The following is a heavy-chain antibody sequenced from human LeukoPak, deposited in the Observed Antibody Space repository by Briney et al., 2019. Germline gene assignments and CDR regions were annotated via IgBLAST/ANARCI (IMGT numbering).Heavy chain of an antibody. Sequence: PGGSLRLSCAAAGFTFSGFAMSWVRQTPGKGLQWVSAISSNGGSTYYADSVKGRFTVSRDMSTNTLYLQMNSLRAGDTAVYYCAKVAHSGSYGLFDSWGQGALVTVSS. CDR2: ISSNGGST. V-gene: IGHV3-23*01. D-gene: IGHD1-26*01. CDR3: AKVAHSGSYGLFDS. J-gene: IGHJ4*02. CDR1: GFTFSGFA.